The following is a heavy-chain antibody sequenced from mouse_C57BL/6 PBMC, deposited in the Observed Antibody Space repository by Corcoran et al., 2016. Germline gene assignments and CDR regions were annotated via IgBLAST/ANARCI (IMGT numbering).Heavy chain of an antibody. Sequence: QVQLQQSGPELVKPGASVKISCKASGYTFTDYYINWVKQRPGQGLEWIGWIFPGSGSTYYNEKFKGKATLTVDKSSSTAYMLLSSLTSEDSAVYFCARYGDSSGYVGYYAMDYWGQGTSVTVSS. D-gene: IGHD3-2*02. CDR1: GYTFTDYY. CDR3: ARYGDSSGYVGYYAMDY. J-gene: IGHJ4*01. V-gene: IGHV1-75*01. CDR2: IFPGSGST.